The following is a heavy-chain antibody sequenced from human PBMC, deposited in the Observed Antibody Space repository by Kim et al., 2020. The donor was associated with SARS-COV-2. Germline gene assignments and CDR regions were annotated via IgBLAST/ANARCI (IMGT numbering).Heavy chain of an antibody. CDR3: ARDPYYGSGSPPRYFDY. Sequence: GGSLRLSCAASGFTFSSYGMHWVRKAPGKGLEWVAVIWYDGNNKYYADSVKGRFTISRDNSTNTLYLQMNSLRAEDTAVYYCARDPYYGSGSPPRYFDYWGQGTLVTVAS. V-gene: IGHV3-33*01. CDR1: GFTFSSYG. D-gene: IGHD3-10*01. CDR2: IWYDGNNK. J-gene: IGHJ4*02.